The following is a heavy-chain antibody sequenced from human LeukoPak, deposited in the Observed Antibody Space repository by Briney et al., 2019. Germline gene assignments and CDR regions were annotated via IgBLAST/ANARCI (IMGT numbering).Heavy chain of an antibody. Sequence: SGGSLRLPCAASGFTFKTYGMHWVRQAPGKGLEWVAFIPNDGSKKYYADSVKGRFTISRDNSKNTLYLQMNSLRAEDTAVYYCAKDRGTYGDYVNYYYYMDVWGKGTTVTVSS. J-gene: IGHJ6*03. CDR1: GFTFKTYG. CDR3: AKDRGTYGDYVNYYYYMDV. D-gene: IGHD4-17*01. CDR2: IPNDGSKK. V-gene: IGHV3-30*02.